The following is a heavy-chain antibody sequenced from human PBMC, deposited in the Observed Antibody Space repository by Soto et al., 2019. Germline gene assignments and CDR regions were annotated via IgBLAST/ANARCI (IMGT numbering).Heavy chain of an antibody. CDR2: IHDSGRS. J-gene: IGHJ4*02. V-gene: IGHV4-59*01. CDR1: SDSITNYY. CDR3: ARVGGTRGWY. Sequence: QVQLQESGPGLVKPSETLSLTCTVSSDSITNYYWSWIRRSPGKGLEWIGYIHDSGRSNYNPSLKSRVKISVETSKKQFSLKLNSVTAADTAVYYCARVGGTRGWYWGQGTLVTVSS. D-gene: IGHD2-15*01.